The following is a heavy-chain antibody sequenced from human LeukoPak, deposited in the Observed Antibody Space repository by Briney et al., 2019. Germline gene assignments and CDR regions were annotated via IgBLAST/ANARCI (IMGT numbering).Heavy chain of an antibody. V-gene: IGHV4-59*01. CDR2: IYYSGST. J-gene: IGHJ6*03. CDR3: ATSGGYGSGSYLRAYYYYMDV. CDR1: GGSISSYY. Sequence: PSETLSLTCTVSGGSISSYYWSWIRQPPGKGLEWIGYIYYSGSTNYNPSLKNRVTISVDTSKNQFSLKLSSVTAADTAVYYCATSGGYGSGSYLRAYYYYMDVWGKGTTVTVSS. D-gene: IGHD3-10*01.